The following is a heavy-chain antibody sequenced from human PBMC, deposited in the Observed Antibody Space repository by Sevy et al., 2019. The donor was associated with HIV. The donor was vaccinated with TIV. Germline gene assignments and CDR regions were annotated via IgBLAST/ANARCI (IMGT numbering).Heavy chain of an antibody. Sequence: GGSLRLSCAASGFTFSSYSMNWVRQAPGKGLEWVSSISSSSSYIYYADSVKGRFTISRDNAKNSLYLQMHSLRAEDTAVYYCARERVTPTYFDYWGQGTLVTVSS. CDR3: ARERVTPTYFDY. D-gene: IGHD3-22*01. CDR1: GFTFSSYS. CDR2: ISSSSSYI. J-gene: IGHJ4*02. V-gene: IGHV3-21*01.